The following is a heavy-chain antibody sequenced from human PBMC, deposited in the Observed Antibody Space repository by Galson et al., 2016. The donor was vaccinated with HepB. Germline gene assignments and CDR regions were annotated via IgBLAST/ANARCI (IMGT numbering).Heavy chain of an antibody. Sequence: SLRLSCAASGFTFSNYGMHWVRQAPGKGLEWVAVISYDGSNKYYVDSVKGRFTISRDNSKNTLYLQMNSLRAEDTAVYYCPKGYYGSGSYHSNYFDYWGQGTLVTVSS. CDR2: ISYDGSNK. J-gene: IGHJ4*02. V-gene: IGHV3-30*18. CDR3: PKGYYGSGSYHSNYFDY. CDR1: GFTFSNYG. D-gene: IGHD3-10*01.